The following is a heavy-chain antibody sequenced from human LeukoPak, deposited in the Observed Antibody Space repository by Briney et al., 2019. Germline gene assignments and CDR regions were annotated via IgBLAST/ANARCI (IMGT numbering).Heavy chain of an antibody. D-gene: IGHD2-2*01. CDR2: FSSRSGSI. J-gene: IGHJ6*04. V-gene: IGHV3-21*01. CDR1: GFTFSTYS. Sequence: GGSLRLSCAASGFTFSTYSMNWVRQAPGKGLEWVSSFSSRSGSIYYADSVKGRFTISRDNAKNSLYLQMNSLRAEDTAVYYCARVLGYCSSTSCSPDVWGKGTTVTVSS. CDR3: ARVLGYCSSTSCSPDV.